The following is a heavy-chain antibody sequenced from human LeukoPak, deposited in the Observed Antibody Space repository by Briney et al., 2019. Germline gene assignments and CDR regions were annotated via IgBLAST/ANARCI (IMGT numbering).Heavy chain of an antibody. J-gene: IGHJ6*02. V-gene: IGHV3-33*01. CDR2: IWYDGSKR. Sequence: GTSLRLSCTASGFSFSTYGMHWVRQAPGKGLEWVAVIWYDGSKRYYADSVKGRFTISRDNSKNTLDLQMNSLRADDTAVYYCARGAPTNYYYYGMDVWGQGTTVTVSS. D-gene: IGHD1-14*01. CDR3: ARGAPTNYYYYGMDV. CDR1: GFSFSTYG.